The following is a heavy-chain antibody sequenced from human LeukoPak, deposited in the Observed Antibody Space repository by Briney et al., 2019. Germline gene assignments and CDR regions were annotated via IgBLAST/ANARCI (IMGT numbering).Heavy chain of an antibody. CDR3: AAEKNTYYDFWSGYYTNWFDP. CDR1: GGSISSNSYY. V-gene: IGHV4-39*01. Sequence: SETLSLTXTVSGGSISSNSYYWGWICQPPGKGLEWIGSIYYSGSTYYNPSLKSRVTISVDTSKNQFPLKLSSVTAADTAVYYCAAEKNTYYDFWSGYYTNWFDPWGQGTLVTVSS. D-gene: IGHD3-3*01. CDR2: IYYSGST. J-gene: IGHJ5*02.